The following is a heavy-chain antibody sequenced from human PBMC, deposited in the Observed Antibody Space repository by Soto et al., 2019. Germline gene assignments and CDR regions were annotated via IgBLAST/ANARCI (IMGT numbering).Heavy chain of an antibody. CDR2: IIPIFGTA. CDR1: RGTFSSYA. D-gene: IGHD2-2*01. Sequence: SVKVSFKASRGTFSSYAISWVRQAPGQRLEWMGGIIPIFGTANYAQKFQGRVTITADKSTSTAYMELSSLRSEDTAVYYCARERCSSTSCYPGWFDPWGQGTLVIVSS. J-gene: IGHJ5*02. CDR3: ARERCSSTSCYPGWFDP. V-gene: IGHV1-69*06.